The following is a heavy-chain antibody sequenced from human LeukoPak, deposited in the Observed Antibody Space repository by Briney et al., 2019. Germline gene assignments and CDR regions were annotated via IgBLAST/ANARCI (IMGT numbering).Heavy chain of an antibody. Sequence: ASVKVSCKASGYTFTSYYMHWVRQAPGQGLEWMGIINPSGGSTSYAQKFQGRVTMTEDTSTDTAYMELSSLRSEDTAVYYCATDAKGGDYYDSSGYGLFDYWGQGTLVTVSS. D-gene: IGHD3-22*01. V-gene: IGHV1-46*01. CDR1: GYTFTSYY. CDR3: ATDAKGGDYYDSSGYGLFDY. CDR2: INPSGGST. J-gene: IGHJ4*02.